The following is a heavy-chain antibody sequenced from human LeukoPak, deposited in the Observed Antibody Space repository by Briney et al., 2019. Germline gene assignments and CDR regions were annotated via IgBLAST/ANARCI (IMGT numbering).Heavy chain of an antibody. CDR3: ARGRSAVTFDY. D-gene: IGHD4-17*01. V-gene: IGHV4-59*01. Sequence: SETLSLTCTVSGGSISSYYWSWIRQPPGEGLEWIGYIYYSGSTNYNPSLKSRVTISVDTSKNQFSLKLSSVTAADTAVYYCARGRSAVTFDYWGQGTLVTVSS. CDR2: IYYSGST. CDR1: GGSISSYY. J-gene: IGHJ4*02.